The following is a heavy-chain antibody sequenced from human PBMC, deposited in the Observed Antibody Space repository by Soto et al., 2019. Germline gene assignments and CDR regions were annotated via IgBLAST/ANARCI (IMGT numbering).Heavy chain of an antibody. D-gene: IGHD3-10*01. V-gene: IGHV1-24*01. Sequence: ASVKVSCKVSGYTLTDISMHWVRQAPGKGLEWMGGFDPEDGVRAYAQKFQGRVTMTDDTSTDTAYMELIGLTSEDTAVYYCGKGSQWFGKVLNYWGQGTLVTVSS. J-gene: IGHJ4*02. CDR1: GYTLTDIS. CDR3: GKGSQWFGKVLNY. CDR2: FDPEDGVR.